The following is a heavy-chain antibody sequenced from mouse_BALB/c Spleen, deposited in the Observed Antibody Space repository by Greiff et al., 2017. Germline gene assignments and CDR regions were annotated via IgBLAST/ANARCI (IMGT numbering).Heavy chain of an antibody. V-gene: IGHV2-6-4*01. D-gene: IGHD1-2*01. J-gene: IGHJ3*01. CDR3: ARGTTATGGGFAY. CDR2: IWGGGST. CDR1: GFSLSRYS. Sequence: VHLVESGPGLVAPSQSLSITCTVSGFSLSRYSVHWVRQPPGKGLEWLGMIWGGGSTDYNSALKSRLSISKDNSKSQVFLKMNSLQTDDTAMYYCARGTTATGGGFAYWGQGTLVTVSA.